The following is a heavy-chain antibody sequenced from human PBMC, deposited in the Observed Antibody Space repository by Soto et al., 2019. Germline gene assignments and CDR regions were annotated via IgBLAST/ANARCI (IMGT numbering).Heavy chain of an antibody. CDR3: AHPTLAG. CDR2: INTDGTIA. CDR1: GFTFSNYW. V-gene: IGHV3-74*01. J-gene: IGHJ4*01. Sequence: EVQLVESGGGLVQPGGSLRLSCVASGFTFSNYWMHWVRQVPGKGLVWVSHINTDGTIATYADSVKGRFTISRDNAKNTVYLQMNSLRVEDTAVYYCAHPTLAGGGHGALVIVSS.